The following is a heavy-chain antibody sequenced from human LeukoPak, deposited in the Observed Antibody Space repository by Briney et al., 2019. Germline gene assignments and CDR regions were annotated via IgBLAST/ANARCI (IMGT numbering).Heavy chain of an antibody. J-gene: IGHJ3*02. D-gene: IGHD4-11*01. CDR3: ARASYRAFYI. CDR2: TYYRSRWSS. Sequence: SQTLSLTCAISGDSLSSSDATWNWIRQSPSRGLEWLGRTYYRSRWSSDYAPSVRSRITINSDTAKNQFSLQLNSVTPEDTAVYYCARASYRAFYIWGQGTMVTVSS. V-gene: IGHV6-1*01. CDR1: GDSLSSSDAT.